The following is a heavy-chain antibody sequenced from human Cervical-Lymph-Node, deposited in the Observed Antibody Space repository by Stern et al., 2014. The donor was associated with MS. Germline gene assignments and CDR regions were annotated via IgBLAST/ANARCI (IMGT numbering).Heavy chain of an antibody. CDR2: IKSKTDGGAT. V-gene: IGHV3-15*01. CDR1: GFTFSDAW. J-gene: IGHJ4*02. Sequence: EVQLVESGGGLVKPGGSLTLSCAASGFTFSDAWMSWVRQAPGKGLEWVGPIKSKTDGGATRYHAPVKGRFTILRDDSKNTLYLQMNSLKIEDTAVYYCATGPLDYWGQGTLVTVSS. CDR3: ATGPLDY.